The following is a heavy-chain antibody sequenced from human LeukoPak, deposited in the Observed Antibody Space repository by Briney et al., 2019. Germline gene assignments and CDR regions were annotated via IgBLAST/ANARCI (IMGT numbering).Heavy chain of an antibody. D-gene: IGHD2-2*01. V-gene: IGHV4-4*07. CDR3: ARGPRMVAMNGYVFDI. CDR1: GGSISSYY. J-gene: IGHJ3*02. CDR2: IYIGGST. Sequence: SETLSLTCIVSGGSISSYYWNWIRQSAGKGLEWIGRIYIGGSTSYNPSLKSRVTMSVDTSKIQFSLNLTSVTAADTAMYYCARGPRMVAMNGYVFDIWGLGQRSSSLQ.